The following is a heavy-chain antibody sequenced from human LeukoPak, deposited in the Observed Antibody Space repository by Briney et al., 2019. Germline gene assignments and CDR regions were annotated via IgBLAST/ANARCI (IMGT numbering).Heavy chain of an antibody. D-gene: IGHD3-3*01. J-gene: IGHJ5*02. V-gene: IGHV5-51*01. Sequence: GGSLRLSCKGSGYSFTSYWIGWVRQMPGKGLEWMGIIYPGDSDTRYSPSFQGQVTISADKSISTAYLQWSSLKASDTAMYYGTRVGHDFPDPWGQGTLVTVSS. CDR1: GYSFTSYW. CDR3: TRVGHDFPDP. CDR2: IYPGDSDT.